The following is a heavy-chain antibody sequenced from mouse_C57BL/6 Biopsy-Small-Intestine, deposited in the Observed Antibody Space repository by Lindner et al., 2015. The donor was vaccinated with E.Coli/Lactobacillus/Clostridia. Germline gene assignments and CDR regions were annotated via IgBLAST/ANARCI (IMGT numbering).Heavy chain of an antibody. J-gene: IGHJ3*01. CDR1: GFTFSDYG. Sequence: VQLQESGGGLVKSGGSLKLSCAASGFTFSDYGMHWVRQAPEKGLEWVAYISSGSSTIYYADTVKGRFTISRDNAKNTLFLQMTSLRSEDTAMYYCAYYSNYGWFAYWGQGTLVTVSA. CDR2: ISSGSSTI. V-gene: IGHV5-17*01. CDR3: AYYSNYGWFAY. D-gene: IGHD2-5*01.